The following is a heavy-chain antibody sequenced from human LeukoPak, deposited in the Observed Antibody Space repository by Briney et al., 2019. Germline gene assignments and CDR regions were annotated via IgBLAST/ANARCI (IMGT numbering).Heavy chain of an antibody. CDR3: ARHGLIAARPGNWFDP. Sequence: SETLSLTCTVSGGSISSYYWSWIRQPPEKGLEWIGYIYTSGSTNYNPSLKSRVTISVDTSKNQFSLKLSSVTAADTAVYYCARHGLIAARPGNWFDPWGQGTLVTVSS. CDR1: GGSISSYY. D-gene: IGHD6-6*01. CDR2: IYTSGST. J-gene: IGHJ5*02. V-gene: IGHV4-4*09.